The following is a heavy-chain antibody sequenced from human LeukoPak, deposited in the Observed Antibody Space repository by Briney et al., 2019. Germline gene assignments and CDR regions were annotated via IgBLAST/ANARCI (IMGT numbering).Heavy chain of an antibody. D-gene: IGHD7-27*01. CDR1: GYTFTSYG. CDR3: VGGAPNWGFDY. CDR2: IIPIFGTA. J-gene: IGHJ4*02. V-gene: IGHV1-69*13. Sequence: GASVKVSCRASGYTFTSYGISWVRQAPGQGLEWMGGIIPIFGTANYAQKFQGRVTITADESTSTAYMELSSLRSEDTAVYYCVGGAPNWGFDYWGQGTLVTVSS.